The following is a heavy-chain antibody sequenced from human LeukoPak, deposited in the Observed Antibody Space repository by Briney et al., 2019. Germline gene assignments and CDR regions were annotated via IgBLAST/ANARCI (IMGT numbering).Heavy chain of an antibody. CDR1: VGTFISYA. D-gene: IGHD3-22*01. CDR3: AIGPYYYDSSGYYSDY. V-gene: IGHV1-69*05. J-gene: IGHJ4*02. Sequence: ASVKVSCKASVGTFISYAISCVRQAPGQGLEWMGGIIPIFGTANYAQKFQGRVTITTDESTSTAYMELSSLRSEDTAVYYCAIGPYYYDSSGYYSDYWGQGTLVTVSS. CDR2: IIPIFGTA.